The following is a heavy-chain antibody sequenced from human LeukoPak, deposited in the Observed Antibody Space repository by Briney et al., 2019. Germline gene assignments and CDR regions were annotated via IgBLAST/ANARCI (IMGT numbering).Heavy chain of an antibody. V-gene: IGHV4-59*01. Sequence: SETLSLTCTVSGGSITRYYWTWIRQPPAKGLEWIGYIFSNGSTNYNPSLKSRVAISLDTSKRQFSLRLTSVTAADTAVYYCARDGCSSTSCYSDYYYGMDVWGQGTTVTVSS. J-gene: IGHJ6*02. D-gene: IGHD2-2*01. CDR3: ARDGCSSTSCYSDYYYGMDV. CDR1: GGSITRYY. CDR2: IFSNGST.